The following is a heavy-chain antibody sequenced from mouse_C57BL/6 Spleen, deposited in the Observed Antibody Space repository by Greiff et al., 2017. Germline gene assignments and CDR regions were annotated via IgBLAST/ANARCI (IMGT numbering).Heavy chain of an antibody. V-gene: IGHV7-1*01. CDR2: SRNKANDYTT. D-gene: IGHD3-2*02. Sequence: EVNVVESGGGLVQSGRSLRLSCATSGFTFSDFYMEWVRQAPGKGLEWIAASRNKANDYTTEYSASVKGRFIVSRDTSQSILYLQMNALRAEDTAIYYCARDASSGYRAMDYWGQGTSVTVSS. J-gene: IGHJ4*01. CDR3: ARDASSGYRAMDY. CDR1: GFTFSDFY.